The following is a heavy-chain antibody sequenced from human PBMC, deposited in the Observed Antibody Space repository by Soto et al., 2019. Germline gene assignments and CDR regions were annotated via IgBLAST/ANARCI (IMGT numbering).Heavy chain of an antibody. Sequence: PGGSLRLSCAASGVSFNSYDMHWVRQAPGKGPEGVAIISYDGSNTYYSDSVRGRFTIFRDNSKDTLYLQMHSLRSEDTAIYYCARISRYCSGGDCHAWGQGTQVTVSS. V-gene: IGHV3-30*03. CDR3: ARISRYCSGGDCHA. CDR1: GVSFNSYD. D-gene: IGHD2-15*01. CDR2: ISYDGSNT. J-gene: IGHJ5*02.